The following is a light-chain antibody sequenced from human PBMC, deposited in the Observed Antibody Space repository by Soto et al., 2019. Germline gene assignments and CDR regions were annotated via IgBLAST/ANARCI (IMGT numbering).Light chain of an antibody. J-gene: IGLJ2*01. V-gene: IGLV2-8*01. CDR2: EVS. CDR3: SSFAGSFYWV. Sequence: QSALTQPPSASGSPGQSVTISCTGTSSDVGGYNYVSWYQQHPGKAPKLMIYEVSKRPSGVTDRFSGSKSGNTASLTVSGLQAEDEADYCCSSFAGSFYWVFGGGTKVTVL. CDR1: SSDVGGYNY.